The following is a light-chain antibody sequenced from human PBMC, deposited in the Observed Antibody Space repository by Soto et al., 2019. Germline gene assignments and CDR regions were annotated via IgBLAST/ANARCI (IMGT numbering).Light chain of an antibody. V-gene: IGKV1-5*03. CDR2: KAS. J-gene: IGKJ4*01. CDR3: QQYSSYPLT. CDR1: QRISSW. Sequence: DIQMTQSPSTLSASVGDRVTITCRASQRISSWLAWYQQKPGKAPKILIYKASSLESRVPSRFSGSGSGTEFTLTISSLQPDDFATYYCQQYSSYPLTFGGGTKVEIK.